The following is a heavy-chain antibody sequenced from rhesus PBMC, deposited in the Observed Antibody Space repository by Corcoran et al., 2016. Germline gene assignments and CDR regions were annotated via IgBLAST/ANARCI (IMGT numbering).Heavy chain of an antibody. CDR3: ARDSARCTGSGCYSL. V-gene: IGHV4S10*01. J-gene: IGHJ4*01. Sequence: QVQLQESGPGVVKPSETLSLTCAVSGGSISDSYRWSWIRQPPGKGLEGIGYIYGSSTGTNNPPSLKSRVTISKDTSKNQFSLKLSSVTAADTAVYYWARDSARCTGSGCYSLWGQGVLVTVSS. CDR1: GGSISDSYR. D-gene: IGHD2-21*01. CDR2: IYGSSTGT.